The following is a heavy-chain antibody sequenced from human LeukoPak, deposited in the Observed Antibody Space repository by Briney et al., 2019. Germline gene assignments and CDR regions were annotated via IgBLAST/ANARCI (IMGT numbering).Heavy chain of an antibody. CDR2: ISSGGSTI. CDR3: ARGIAAAGTPCN. V-gene: IGHV3-48*03. J-gene: IGHJ4*02. Sequence: GGSLRLSCTASGFTFGDYAMSWVRQAPGKGLEWVSYISSGGSTINYADSVKGRFTTSRDNARNSLDLQMNSLRAEDTAVYYCARGIAAAGTPCNWGQGTLVTVSS. CDR1: GFTFGDYA. D-gene: IGHD6-13*01.